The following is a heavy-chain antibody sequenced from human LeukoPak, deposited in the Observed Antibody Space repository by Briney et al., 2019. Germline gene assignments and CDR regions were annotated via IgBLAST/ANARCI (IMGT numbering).Heavy chain of an antibody. J-gene: IGHJ6*03. D-gene: IGHD2-2*01. Sequence: ASVKVSCKASGYTFTSYGISWVRQAPGQGLEWMGWISAYNGNTNYAQKLQGRVTMTTDTSTSTAYMELRSLRSDDTAVYYCARRSHVVPAARAGIYYYYYMDVWGKGTTVTVSS. CDR3: ARRSHVVPAARAGIYYYYYMDV. V-gene: IGHV1-18*01. CDR2: ISAYNGNT. CDR1: GYTFTSYG.